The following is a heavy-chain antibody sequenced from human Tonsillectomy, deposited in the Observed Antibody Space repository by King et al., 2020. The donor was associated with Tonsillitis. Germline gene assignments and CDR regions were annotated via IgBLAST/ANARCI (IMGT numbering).Heavy chain of an antibody. J-gene: IGHJ4*02. CDR2: IKSKTDGGTT. D-gene: IGHD3-22*01. CDR1: GFTFSNAW. Sequence: EVQLVESGGGLVKPGGSLRLSCAASGFTFSNAWMNWVRQAPGKGLEWVGRIKSKTDGGTTDYVAPVKGRFTISRDDSKNTLYLQMNSLKTEDTAVYYCTTDPYDYDRRGPTPYVDYWGQGTLVTVSS. CDR3: TTDPYDYDRRGPTPYVDY. V-gene: IGHV3-15*01.